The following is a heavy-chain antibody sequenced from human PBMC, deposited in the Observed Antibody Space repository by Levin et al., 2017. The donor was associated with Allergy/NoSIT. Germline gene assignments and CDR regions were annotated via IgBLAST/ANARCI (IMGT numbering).Heavy chain of an antibody. Sequence: PGGSLRLSCAASGFIFSSYWMTWVRQAPGKGLEWVANIKEEGSEKNYVDSVKGRFTISRDNAKNSLYLQMNSLRAEDTAVYYCARVRGVVPGRMDVWGQGTTVTVSS. D-gene: IGHD6-19*01. J-gene: IGHJ6*02. CDR1: GFIFSSYW. V-gene: IGHV3-7*01. CDR3: ARVRGVVPGRMDV. CDR2: IKEEGSEK.